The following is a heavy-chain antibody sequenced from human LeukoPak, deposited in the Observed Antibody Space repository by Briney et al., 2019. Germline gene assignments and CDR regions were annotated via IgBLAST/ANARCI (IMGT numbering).Heavy chain of an antibody. CDR1: GFTFNTYA. CDR3: ARGGGAATLFGYFDY. J-gene: IGHJ4*02. Sequence: GGSLRLSCAASGFTFNTYAMSWVRQAPGKGLEWVSVFYSDGSTYYADSVKGRFTISRDSSKNTLYLQMNTLRADDTAVYYCARGGGAATLFGYFDYWGQGTLVTVSS. V-gene: IGHV3-53*01. CDR2: FYSDGST. D-gene: IGHD2-15*01.